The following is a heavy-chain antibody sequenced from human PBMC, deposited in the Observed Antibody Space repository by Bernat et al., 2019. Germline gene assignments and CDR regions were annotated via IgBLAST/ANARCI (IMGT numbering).Heavy chain of an antibody. D-gene: IGHD2-15*01. V-gene: IGHV5-10-1*03. CDR3: ARHGYCSGGSCHDAFDI. CDR2: IDPSDSYT. CDR1: GYSFTSYW. J-gene: IGHJ3*02. Sequence: EVQLVQSGAEVKKPGESLRISCKGSGYSFTSYWISWVRQMPGKGLEWMGRIDPSDSYTNYSPSFQGHVTISADKSISTAYLQWSSLKASDTAMYYCARHGYCSGGSCHDAFDIRGQGTMVTVSS.